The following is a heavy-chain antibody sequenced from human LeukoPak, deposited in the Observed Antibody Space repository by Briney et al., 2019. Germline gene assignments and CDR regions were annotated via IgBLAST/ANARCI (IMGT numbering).Heavy chain of an antibody. CDR3: ARRRDY. CDR1: GFSVSSDL. Sequence: PGGSLRLSCAASGFSVSSDLMGWVRQTPGKGLEWVSVMNSGGTLYYTDTVKGRFTISRDPSKNTLYLQMNSLRPEDTAQYHCARRRDYWGLGTLVTVSS. V-gene: IGHV3-66*02. J-gene: IGHJ4*02. CDR2: MNSGGTL.